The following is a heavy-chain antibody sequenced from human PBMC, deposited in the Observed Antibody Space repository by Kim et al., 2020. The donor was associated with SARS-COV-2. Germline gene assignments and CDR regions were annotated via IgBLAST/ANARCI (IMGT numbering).Heavy chain of an antibody. V-gene: IGHV4-31*03. Sequence: SETLSLTCTVSGGSISSGGYYWSWIRQHPGKGLEWIGYIYYSGSTYYNPSLKSRVTISVDTSKNQFSLKLSSVTAADTAVYYCAREDVIQAPTRYYYYGMDVWGQGTTVTVSS. CDR1: GGSISSGGYY. CDR3: AREDVIQAPTRYYYYGMDV. J-gene: IGHJ6*02. CDR2: IYYSGST.